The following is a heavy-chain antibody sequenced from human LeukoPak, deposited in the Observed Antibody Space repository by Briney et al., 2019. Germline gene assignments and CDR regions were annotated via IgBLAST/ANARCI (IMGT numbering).Heavy chain of an antibody. Sequence: AGGSLRLSCAASGFTFSSSAMSWVRRAPGKGLECVSTISGSGSSTYYADSVKGRFTISRDNSKNTLYLQMNSLRAEDMAVYYCAKDPEFGGPLDYYGMDVWGQGTTVTVSS. J-gene: IGHJ6*02. CDR2: ISGSGSST. D-gene: IGHD3-16*01. V-gene: IGHV3-23*01. CDR3: AKDPEFGGPLDYYGMDV. CDR1: GFTFSSSA.